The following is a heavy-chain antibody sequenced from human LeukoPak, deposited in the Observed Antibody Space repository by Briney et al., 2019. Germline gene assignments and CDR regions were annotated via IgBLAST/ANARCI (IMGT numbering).Heavy chain of an antibody. D-gene: IGHD3-10*01. J-gene: IGHJ5*02. Sequence: PSETLSLTCTVSGGSISSYYWSWIRQPPGKGLEWLGYIYYSGSTNYNPSLKSRVTISVDTSKNQFSLKLSSVTAADTAVYYCARGTHYYGSGSFPSRNWFDPWGQGTLVTVSS. CDR1: GGSISSYY. CDR2: IYYSGST. V-gene: IGHV4-59*01. CDR3: ARGTHYYGSGSFPSRNWFDP.